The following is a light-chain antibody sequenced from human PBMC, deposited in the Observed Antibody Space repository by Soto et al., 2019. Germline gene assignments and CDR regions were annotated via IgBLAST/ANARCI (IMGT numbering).Light chain of an antibody. CDR2: ENS. Sequence: QSVLTQPPSVSAAPGQKVTISCSGNSSNIGSNDVSWYQQLPGKAPKLFIYENSQRPSGIPDRFSGSKSGTSATLGITGLQTGDEADYYCGTWDSSLIALFGTGTKVTVL. V-gene: IGLV1-51*02. CDR3: GTWDSSLIAL. CDR1: SSNIGSND. J-gene: IGLJ1*01.